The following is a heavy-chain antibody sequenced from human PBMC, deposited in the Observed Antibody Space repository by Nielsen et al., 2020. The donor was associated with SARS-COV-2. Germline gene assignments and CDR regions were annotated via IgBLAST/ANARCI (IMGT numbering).Heavy chain of an antibody. D-gene: IGHD5-18*01. V-gene: IGHV3-23*01. Sequence: GGSLRLSCAASGFTFGSYAMSWVRQAPGRGLEWVSAISNSGNSTYYADSVKGRFTISRDNSKNTLYLQMNSLRAEDTAVYYCAKMDTHPANYWGQGTLVTVSS. CDR1: GFTFGSYA. J-gene: IGHJ4*02. CDR3: AKMDTHPANY. CDR2: ISNSGNST.